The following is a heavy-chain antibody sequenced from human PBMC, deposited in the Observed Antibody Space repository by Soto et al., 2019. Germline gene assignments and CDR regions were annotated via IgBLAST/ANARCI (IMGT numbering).Heavy chain of an antibody. J-gene: IGHJ4*02. V-gene: IGHV3-48*02. D-gene: IGHD3-9*01. Sequence: EVQLVESGGGLVQPGGSLRLSCAASGFTFSSYWMSWVRQAPGKGLEWVSYISSGSKTIYYADSVKGRFTVSRDNAKNSQYLQMNSLRDEDTAVYYGAREDILGVRSFDYWGQGTLVTVSS. CDR3: AREDILGVRSFDY. CDR1: GFTFSSYW. CDR2: ISSGSKTI.